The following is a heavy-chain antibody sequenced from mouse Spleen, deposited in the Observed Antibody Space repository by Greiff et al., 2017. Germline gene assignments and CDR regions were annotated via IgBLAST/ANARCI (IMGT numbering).Heavy chain of an antibody. J-gene: IGHJ3*01. D-gene: IGHD2-1*01. CDR1: GYTFTDYY. CDR3: ARSEYGNYEEWFAY. V-gene: IGHV1-76*01. CDR2: IYPGSGNT. Sequence: QVQLQQSGAELVRPGASVKLSCKASGYTFTDYYINWVKQRPGQGLEWIARIYPGSGNTYYNEKFKGKATLTAEKSSSTAYMQLSSLTSEDSAVYFCARSEYGNYEEWFAYWGQGTLVTVSA.